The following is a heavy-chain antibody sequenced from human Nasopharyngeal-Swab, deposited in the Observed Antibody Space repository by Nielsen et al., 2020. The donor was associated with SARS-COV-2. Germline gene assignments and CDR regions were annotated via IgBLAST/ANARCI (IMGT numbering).Heavy chain of an antibody. CDR2: ISCDGSNK. Sequence: LSLTCAASGFTFSSYAMHWVRQAPGKGLEWVAVISCDGSNKYYADSLKGRFTISRDNSKNTLYLQMNSLRAEDTAVYYCARDPSSSWLYDAFDIWGPRTMVTVPS. D-gene: IGHD6-13*01. CDR1: GFTFSSYA. V-gene: IGHV3-30-3*01. CDR3: ARDPSSSWLYDAFDI. J-gene: IGHJ3*02.